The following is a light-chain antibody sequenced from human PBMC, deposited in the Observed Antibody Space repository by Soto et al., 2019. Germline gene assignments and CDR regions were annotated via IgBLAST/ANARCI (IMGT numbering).Light chain of an antibody. V-gene: IGKV3-20*01. J-gene: IGKJ5*01. Sequence: ELVLTQSHGNLSLSRGEGAPLSRRTSQSVSSSYLAWYQQKPGQAPRLLIYGASSRATGIPDRFSFSGPGTDFNLTMSTLDPEDSAVHNYQHYGSAPITLGQGTRLEIK. CDR2: GAS. CDR3: QHYGSAPIT. CDR1: QSVSSSY.